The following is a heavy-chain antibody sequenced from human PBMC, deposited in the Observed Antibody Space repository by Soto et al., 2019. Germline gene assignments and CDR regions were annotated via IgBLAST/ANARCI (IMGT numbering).Heavy chain of an antibody. CDR2: INPNSGGT. V-gene: IGHV1-2*04. CDR3: ASNLLGYGSFDV. J-gene: IGHJ6*02. Sequence: QVQLVQSGAEVKKPGASVKVSCKASGYTFTGYYMHWVRQAPGQGLEWMGWINPNSGGTNYAQKVQGWVTMTRDTSISTAYMELSRLRSDDTAVYYCASNLLGYGSFDVWGQGTTVTVSS. D-gene: IGHD3-10*01. CDR1: GYTFTGYY.